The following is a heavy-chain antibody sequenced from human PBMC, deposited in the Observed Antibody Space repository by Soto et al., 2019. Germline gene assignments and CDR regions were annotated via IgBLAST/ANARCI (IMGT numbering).Heavy chain of an antibody. J-gene: IGHJ3*02. CDR3: GQVHVGVIHSQLDI. CDR1: GFTLSNFG. V-gene: IGHV3-30*18. CDR2: ISSDGKTE. D-gene: IGHD1-26*01. Sequence: QVQLVESGGGVIQPGGSLRLSCGASGFTLSNFGVHWVRQAPGKGPEWVGAISSDGKTESYGASVRGRFTVSRDNSQNSVFLQMNSLRSDPTGVYYCGQVHVGVIHSQLDIWGQGTMVTVSS.